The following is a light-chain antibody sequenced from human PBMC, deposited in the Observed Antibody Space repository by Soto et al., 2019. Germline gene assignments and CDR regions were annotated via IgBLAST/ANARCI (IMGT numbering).Light chain of an antibody. CDR1: QSVSSNY. CDR3: QQYGSSPWT. V-gene: IGKV3-20*01. CDR2: GAS. Sequence: EIVLMQSPGTLSLSPGERATLSCRASQSVSSNYLAWYQQKPGQAPRPLIYGASSRATGIPDRFSGSGAGTDFTLTISRLESEDFAVYYCQQYGSSPWTFGQGTKVEIK. J-gene: IGKJ1*01.